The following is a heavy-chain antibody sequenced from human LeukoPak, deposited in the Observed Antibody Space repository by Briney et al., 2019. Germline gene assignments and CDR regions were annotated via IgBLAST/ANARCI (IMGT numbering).Heavy chain of an antibody. Sequence: GGSLRLSCAVSGFTFSDTYMTWIRQAPGKGLESLSYISPSGTDISYADSVKGRFTISRDNAKNSLYLQMNSLRAEDTAVYYCAKDNTWSFGSGSYYYYYYYYMDVWGKGTTVTISS. J-gene: IGHJ6*03. CDR3: AKDNTWSFGSGSYYYYYYYYMDV. D-gene: IGHD3-10*01. V-gene: IGHV3-11*01. CDR1: GFTFSDTY. CDR2: ISPSGTDI.